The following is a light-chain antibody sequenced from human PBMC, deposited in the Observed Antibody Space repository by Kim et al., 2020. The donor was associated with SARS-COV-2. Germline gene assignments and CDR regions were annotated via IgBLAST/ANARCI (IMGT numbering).Light chain of an antibody. J-gene: IGKJ1*01. V-gene: IGKV1-27*01. CDR1: QAISND. CDR3: QKYTGAPWT. Sequence: ASVGDRATITGRASQAISNDLAWYQQKPGKVPNLLIYGASALQSAVPSRFSGSGSGTDFTLTISSLQPEDVAIYYCQKYTGAPWTFGQGTKVDIK. CDR2: GAS.